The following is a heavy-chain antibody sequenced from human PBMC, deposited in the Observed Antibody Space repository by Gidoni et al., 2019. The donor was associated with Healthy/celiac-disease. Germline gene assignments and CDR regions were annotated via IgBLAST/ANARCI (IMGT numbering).Heavy chain of an antibody. CDR3: ARDFEVVTVSNWFDP. J-gene: IGHJ5*02. Sequence: QVQLVESGGGVVQPGRSLRLSCAASGFTFSSYAMHWVRPAPGKGLEWVAVISYDGSNKYYADSVKGRFTISRDNSKNTLYLQMNSLRAEDTAVYYCARDFEVVTVSNWFDPWGQGTLVTVSS. V-gene: IGHV3-30-3*01. CDR1: GFTFSSYA. CDR2: ISYDGSNK. D-gene: IGHD2-21*02.